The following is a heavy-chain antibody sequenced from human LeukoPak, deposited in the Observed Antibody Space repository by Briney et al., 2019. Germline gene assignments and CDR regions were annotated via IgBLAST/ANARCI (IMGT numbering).Heavy chain of an antibody. CDR3: ARAAYSGSYHSDY. D-gene: IGHD1-26*01. V-gene: IGHV4-61*01. J-gene: IGHJ4*02. CDR1: GGSVNSGSYY. CDR2: IYYSGSI. Sequence: SETLSLTCTVSGGSVNSGSYYWNWIRQPPGKGLEWIGYIYYSGSINYNPSLKSRVTISVDTSKNQFSLKLSSVTAADTAVYYCARAAYSGSYHSDYWGQGTLVTVSS.